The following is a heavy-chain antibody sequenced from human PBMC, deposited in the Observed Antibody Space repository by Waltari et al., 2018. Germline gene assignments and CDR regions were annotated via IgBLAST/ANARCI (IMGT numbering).Heavy chain of an antibody. CDR3: ATYIGASIGTAAFDV. Sequence: AGTGQRPGQGLGWIGTLSYNGAPSSRPSLKSRVTVSRDTSKNHLSLKLGSVTAADTAVYYCATYIGASIGTAAFDVWGQGTMVTVSS. J-gene: IGHJ3*01. D-gene: IGHD5-12*01. V-gene: IGHV4-39*02. CDR2: LSYNGAP.